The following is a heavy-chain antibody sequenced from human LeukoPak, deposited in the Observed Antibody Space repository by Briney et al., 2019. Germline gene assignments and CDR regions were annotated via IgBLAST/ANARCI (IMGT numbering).Heavy chain of an antibody. V-gene: IGHV4-59*01. J-gene: IGHJ4*02. CDR1: GGFISSYY. D-gene: IGHD5-18*01. Sequence: SETLSLTCSVSGGFISSYYWSWIRQPPGRGLECIGYIYYSGRTSYNPSLKSRVTISVDTSKNQFSLRLSSVTAADTAVYYCARGQKYRSGYTVTELGSGYFDYWGQGPLVTVSS. CDR3: ARGQKYRSGYTVTELGSGYFDY. CDR2: IYYSGRT.